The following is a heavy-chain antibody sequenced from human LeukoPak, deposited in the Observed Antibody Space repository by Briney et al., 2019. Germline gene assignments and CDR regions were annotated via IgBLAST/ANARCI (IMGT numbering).Heavy chain of an antibody. CDR3: ARVAANSVGLAGTMDY. V-gene: IGHV4-4*02. J-gene: IGHJ4*02. D-gene: IGHD6-19*01. Sequence: SETLSLTCAVSGGSISSSNWWSWVRQPPGKGLGWIGESYHGGSTNYNPSLKSRVTISVDKSKNQFSLKMNSVTAADTAVYFCARVAANSVGLAGTMDYWGQGTLVTVSS. CDR2: SYHGGST. CDR1: GGSISSSNW.